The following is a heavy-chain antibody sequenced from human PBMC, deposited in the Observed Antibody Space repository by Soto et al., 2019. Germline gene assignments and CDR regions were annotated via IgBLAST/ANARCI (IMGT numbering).Heavy chain of an antibody. Sequence: GALRLSCAASGFTFTDYWTHWVRQAPGKGLVWVSRINSDGSRTSYADSVTGRFTISRDNAKNTLYLQMNSLRVEDTALYYCARETYRGFYFDYWGQGNLVTVSS. CDR2: INSDGSRT. D-gene: IGHD4-4*01. CDR3: ARETYRGFYFDY. V-gene: IGHV3-74*01. J-gene: IGHJ4*02. CDR1: GFTFTDYW.